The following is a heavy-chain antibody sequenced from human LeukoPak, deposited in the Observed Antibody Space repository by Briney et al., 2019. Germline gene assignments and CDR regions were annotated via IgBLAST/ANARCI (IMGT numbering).Heavy chain of an antibody. J-gene: IGHJ5*02. Sequence: GASVKVSCKTSGYPFSTYEINWVRRAAGQGLEWMGWVHPNSGNTAYAQKFQGRVTMTRDTSISTAYMELSGLRSDDTVVYFCARGPRNDPWGQGTLVTVSS. V-gene: IGHV1-8*01. D-gene: IGHD1-14*01. CDR1: GYPFSTYE. CDR2: VHPNSGNT. CDR3: ARGPRNDP.